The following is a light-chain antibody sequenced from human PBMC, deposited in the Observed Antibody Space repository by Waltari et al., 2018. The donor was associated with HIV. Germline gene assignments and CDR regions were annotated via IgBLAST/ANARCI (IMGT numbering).Light chain of an antibody. J-gene: IGKJ4*02. Sequence: DIHLSQSPSSLSASVGDTVTTPCRANESIYHFFNWFQRKPGKAPKLIIYAASTLENGVPSRFRGSGSGAIFSLTISGLQLGDFATYFCQQSRSTPLTFGGGTRVE. CDR3: QQSRSTPLT. CDR1: ESIYHF. V-gene: IGKV1-39*01. CDR2: AAS.